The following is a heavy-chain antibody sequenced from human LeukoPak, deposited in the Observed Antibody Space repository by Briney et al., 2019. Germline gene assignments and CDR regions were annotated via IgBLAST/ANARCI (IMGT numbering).Heavy chain of an antibody. Sequence: SPSQTLSLTCTVSGGSISSGSYYWSWIRQPAGKGLEWIGRIYTSGSTNYNPSLKSRVTISADTSQNQFSLKLSSVTAADTAVYYCASRKLGNDYWGQGTLVTVSS. J-gene: IGHJ4*02. V-gene: IGHV4-61*02. CDR2: IYTSGST. CDR3: ASRKLGNDY. CDR1: GGSISSGSYY. D-gene: IGHD7-27*01.